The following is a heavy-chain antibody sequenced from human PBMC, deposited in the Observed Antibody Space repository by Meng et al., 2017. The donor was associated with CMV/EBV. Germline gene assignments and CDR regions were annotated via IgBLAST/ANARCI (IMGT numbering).Heavy chain of an antibody. CDR1: GFTFSSYG. D-gene: IGHD4-17*01. CDR2: IRYDGSNK. Sequence: GGSLRLSCAASGFTFSSYGMHWVRQAPGKGLEWVAFIRYDGSNKYYADSVKGRFTISRDNSKNTLYLQMNSLRAEDTAVYYCAKDFTIGDYLPDAFDIWGQGTMVTVSS. V-gene: IGHV3-30*02. CDR3: AKDFTIGDYLPDAFDI. J-gene: IGHJ3*02.